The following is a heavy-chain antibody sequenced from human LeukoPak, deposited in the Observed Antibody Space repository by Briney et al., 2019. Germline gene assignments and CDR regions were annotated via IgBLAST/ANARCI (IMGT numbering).Heavy chain of an antibody. Sequence: GGSLRLSCAASGFTLSSHSMTWVRQAPGKGLEWVSSISSSSSYMYYADSLKGRFSISRDNAKSSLYLQMNSLRAEDTAVYYCARDYSGDYYYYMDVWGKGTTVTVSS. D-gene: IGHD2-21*01. V-gene: IGHV3-21*01. CDR2: ISSSSSYM. CDR1: GFTLSSHS. CDR3: ARDYSGDYYYYMDV. J-gene: IGHJ6*03.